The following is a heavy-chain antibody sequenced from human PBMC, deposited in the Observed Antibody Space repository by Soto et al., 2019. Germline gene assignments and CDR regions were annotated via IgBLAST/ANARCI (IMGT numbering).Heavy chain of an antibody. CDR3: VKDLVSDVSEYGFDV. CDR1: GFTFSSYA. CDR2: ITSRGSAI. V-gene: IGHV3-23*01. Sequence: QSGGSLRLSCAASGFTFSSYAMNWVRQAPGKGLEWVSTITSRGSAIYYADSVRGRFTISRDNFKNTLYLQMNSLRAEDTAVYHCVKDLVSDVSEYGFDVWGQGTTVTVSS. J-gene: IGHJ6*02. D-gene: IGHD2-21*01.